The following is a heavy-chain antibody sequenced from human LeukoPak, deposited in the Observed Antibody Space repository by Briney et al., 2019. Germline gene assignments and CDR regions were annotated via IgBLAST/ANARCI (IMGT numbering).Heavy chain of an antibody. J-gene: IGHJ4*02. CDR2: ITWNGGST. Sequence: RSGGSLRLSCAASGFTFDDSGMSWVRQAPGKGLEWVSGITWNGGSTGYAHSVKGRFTISRDNAKNSLYLQMNSLRAEDTALYYCAREAGYSYGFDYWGQGTLVTVSS. V-gene: IGHV3-20*04. D-gene: IGHD5-18*01. CDR3: AREAGYSYGFDY. CDR1: GFTFDDSG.